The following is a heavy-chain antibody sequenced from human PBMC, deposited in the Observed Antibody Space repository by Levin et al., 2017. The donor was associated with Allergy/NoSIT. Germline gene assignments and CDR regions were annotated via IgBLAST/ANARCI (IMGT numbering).Heavy chain of an antibody. CDR3: ARQCYDILTGYYNFDY. V-gene: IGHV4-39*01. Sequence: GSLRLSCTVSGGSISSSISYWGWIRQAPGKGLEWIGSIYNSGSTYYNPSLKRRVTTSVDTSKNQFSLKLSAVTAADTAVYYCARQCYDILTGYYNFDYWGQGTLVTVSS. J-gene: IGHJ4*02. CDR2: IYNSGST. D-gene: IGHD3-9*01. CDR1: GGSISSSISY.